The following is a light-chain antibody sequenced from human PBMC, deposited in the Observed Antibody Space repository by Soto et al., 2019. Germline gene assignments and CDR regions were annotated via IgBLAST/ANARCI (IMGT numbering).Light chain of an antibody. Sequence: DIQMTQSRATLSTSVGDRVIITCRASQSINNWLAWYQQKPGRAPKLLIYDASGLQSGVPSRFSGSGSGTELTLTISSLQPDDFATYYCQQYNSRSRAFGQGTKVEIK. CDR3: QQYNSRSRA. J-gene: IGKJ1*01. V-gene: IGKV1-5*01. CDR1: QSINNW. CDR2: DAS.